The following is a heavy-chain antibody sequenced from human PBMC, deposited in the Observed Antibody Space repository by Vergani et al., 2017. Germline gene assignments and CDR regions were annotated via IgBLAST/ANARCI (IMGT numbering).Heavy chain of an antibody. J-gene: IGHJ4*02. V-gene: IGHV1-69*01. Sequence: QVQLVQSGAEVKKPGSSVKVSCKASGGTFSSYAISWVRQATGQGLEWMGGIIPIFGTANYAQKFQGRVTITADAPTSTAYMELSSLRSEDTAVYYCARDLSGSGSYYSYFDYWGQGTLVTVSS. CDR2: IIPIFGTA. CDR3: ARDLSGSGSYYSYFDY. D-gene: IGHD1-26*01. CDR1: GGTFSSYA.